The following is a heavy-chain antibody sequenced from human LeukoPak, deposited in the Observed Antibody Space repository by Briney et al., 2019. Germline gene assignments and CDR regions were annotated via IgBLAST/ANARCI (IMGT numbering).Heavy chain of an antibody. D-gene: IGHD6-6*01. CDR3: AREAQDAFDI. CDR2: IYSGGST. Sequence: GGSLRLSCAASGFTVSSNYMSWVRQAPGKGLEWVSVIYSGGSTFYADSVKGRFTISRDNSKNTLYLQMNSLRAEDTVVYYCAREAQDAFDIWGQGTMVTVSS. CDR1: GFTVSSNY. V-gene: IGHV3-66*01. J-gene: IGHJ3*02.